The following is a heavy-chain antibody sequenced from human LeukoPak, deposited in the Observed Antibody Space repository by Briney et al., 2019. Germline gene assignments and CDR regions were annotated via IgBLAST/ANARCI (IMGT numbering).Heavy chain of an antibody. CDR2: ISYDGSNK. V-gene: IGHV3-30*04. Sequence: GGSLRLSCAASGFTFSSYAMSWVRQAPGKGLEWVAVISYDGSNKYYADSVKGRFTISRDNSKNTLYLQMNSLRAEDTAVYYCARDADSIVVVVAATLSPLVYWGQGTLVTVSS. CDR1: GFTFSSYA. J-gene: IGHJ4*02. CDR3: ARDADSIVVVVAATLSPLVY. D-gene: IGHD2-15*01.